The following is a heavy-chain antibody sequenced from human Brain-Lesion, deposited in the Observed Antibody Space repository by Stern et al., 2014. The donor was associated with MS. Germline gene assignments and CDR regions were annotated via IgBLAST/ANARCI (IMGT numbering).Heavy chain of an antibody. Sequence: QVQLQESGPGLVKPSETLSLTCSVSGGSISRSTYYWGWIRQPPGKGLEWIGSIYYSGTPYYNPSLKSRVPIATSTNQFPRRLTFVTAADTAVYYCARHDGWLPHYWSQGTLVTVSS. CDR1: GGSISRSTYY. CDR3: ARHDGWLPHY. D-gene: IGHD5-12*01. CDR2: IYYSGTP. J-gene: IGHJ4*02. V-gene: IGHV4-39*01.